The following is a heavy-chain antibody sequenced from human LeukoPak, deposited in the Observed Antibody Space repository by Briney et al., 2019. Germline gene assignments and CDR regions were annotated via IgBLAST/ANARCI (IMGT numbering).Heavy chain of an antibody. J-gene: IGHJ6*03. V-gene: IGHV3-66*02. Sequence: GGSLRLSCAASGFTVSNNYMNWVRQAPGKGLEWVSTVYGGGDTFYADSVKGRFTISRDNSKNTLYLQMNSLRAEDTAVYYCAKDVRDIAAAGNDYYYYYMDVWGKGTTVTVSS. CDR1: GFTVSNNY. D-gene: IGHD6-13*01. CDR2: VYGGGDT. CDR3: AKDVRDIAAAGNDYYYYYMDV.